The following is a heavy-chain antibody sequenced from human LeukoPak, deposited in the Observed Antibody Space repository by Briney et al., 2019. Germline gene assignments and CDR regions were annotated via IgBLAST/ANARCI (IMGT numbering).Heavy chain of an antibody. CDR2: ISGSGGST. Sequence: GGSLRLSCAASRFTFSSYAMSWVRQAPGKGLEWVSAISGSGGSTYYADSVKGRFTISRDNSKNTLYLQMNSLRAEDTAVYYCAKCLVVVTAIYSGDAFDIWGQGTMVTVSS. CDR3: AKCLVVVTAIYSGDAFDI. V-gene: IGHV3-23*01. J-gene: IGHJ3*02. CDR1: RFTFSSYA. D-gene: IGHD2-21*02.